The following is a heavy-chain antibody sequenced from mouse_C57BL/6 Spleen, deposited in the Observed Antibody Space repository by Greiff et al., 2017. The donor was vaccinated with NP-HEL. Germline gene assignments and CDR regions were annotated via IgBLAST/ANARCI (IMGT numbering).Heavy chain of an antibody. Sequence: EVMLVESGGGLVQPGGSLKLSCAASGFTFSDYYMYWVRQTPEKRLEWVAYISNGGGSTYYPDTVKGRFTISRDNAKNTLYLQMSRLKSEDTAMYYCARQSTAMDYWGQGTSVTVSS. CDR1: GFTFSDYY. CDR2: ISNGGGST. CDR3: ARQSTAMDY. J-gene: IGHJ4*01. V-gene: IGHV5-12*01.